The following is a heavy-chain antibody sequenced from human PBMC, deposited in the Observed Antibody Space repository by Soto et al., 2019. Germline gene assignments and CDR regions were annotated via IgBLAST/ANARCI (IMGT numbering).Heavy chain of an antibody. CDR2: IIPIFGTA. J-gene: IGHJ4*02. D-gene: IGHD2-8*01. CDR1: GGTFSSYA. Sequence: ASVKVSCKASGGTFSSYAISWVRQAPGQGLEWMGGIIPIFGTANYAQKFQGRVTITADESTSTAYMELSSLRSEDTAVYYCASSYFTPIVLMAPDYWGQGTLVTVSS. CDR3: ASSYFTPIVLMAPDY. V-gene: IGHV1-69*13.